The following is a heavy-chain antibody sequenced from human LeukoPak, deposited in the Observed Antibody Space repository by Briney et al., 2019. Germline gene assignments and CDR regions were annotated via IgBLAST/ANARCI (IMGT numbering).Heavy chain of an antibody. CDR3: ARPTVTTNWFDP. CDR2: INHSGST. D-gene: IGHD4-17*01. J-gene: IGHJ5*02. CDR1: GGSFSGYY. Sequence: SETLSLTCAVYGGSFSGYYWSWIRQPPGKGLEWIGEINHSGSTNYNPSLKSRVTISVDASKNQFSLKLSSVTAADTAVYYCARPTVTTNWFDPWGQGTLVTVSS. V-gene: IGHV4-34*01.